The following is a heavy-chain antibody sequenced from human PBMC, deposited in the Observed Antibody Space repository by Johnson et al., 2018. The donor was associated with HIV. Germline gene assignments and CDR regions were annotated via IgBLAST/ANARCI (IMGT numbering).Heavy chain of an antibody. CDR2: IRYDGSNK. D-gene: IGHD2-15*01. Sequence: QVQLLESGGGVVQPGGSLRLSCAASGFTFSSYGMHWVRQAPGKGLEWVAFIRYDGSNKYYADSVKGRFTISRDNSKNTLYLQMNSLRAEDTAVYYCARGMVVAATKAFDIWGQGTMVNVSS. V-gene: IGHV3-30*02. CDR3: ARGMVVAATKAFDI. J-gene: IGHJ3*02. CDR1: GFTFSSYG.